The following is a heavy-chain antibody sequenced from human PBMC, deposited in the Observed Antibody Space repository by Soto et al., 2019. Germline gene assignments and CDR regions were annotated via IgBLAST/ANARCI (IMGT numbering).Heavy chain of an antibody. V-gene: IGHV3-7*03. Sequence: EVQLVESGGGLVQPGGSLRLSCAVSGFIFSDYWMTWVRQAPGKGLEWVATISPEGSEKYYVDSLKGRFTISRDNAKNSLYLQMISLRAEDTALYYCARPRIDYWRRGTLITVSS. CDR2: ISPEGSEK. J-gene: IGHJ4*02. CDR3: ARPRIDY. CDR1: GFIFSDYW.